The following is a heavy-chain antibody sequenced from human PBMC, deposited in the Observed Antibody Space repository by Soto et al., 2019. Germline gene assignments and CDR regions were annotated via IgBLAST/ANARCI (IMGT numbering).Heavy chain of an antibody. J-gene: IGHJ4*02. CDR2: IYYSGST. CDR1: GGSISSGGYY. D-gene: IGHD3-3*01. Sequence: KPSETLSLTXTVSGGSISSGGYYWSWIRQHPGKGLEWIGYIYYSGSTYSNPSLKSRLTISVDTSKNQFSLKLSSVTAADTAVYYCARARKSYDFWSGYPFDYWGQGTLVTVSS. V-gene: IGHV4-31*02. CDR3: ARARKSYDFWSGYPFDY.